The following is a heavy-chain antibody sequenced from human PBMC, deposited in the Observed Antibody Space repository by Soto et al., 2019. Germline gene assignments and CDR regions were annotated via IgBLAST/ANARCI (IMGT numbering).Heavy chain of an antibody. J-gene: IGHJ4*01. CDR2: IKSKTDGGTT. CDR3: NTDSYRTMIVVRFDN. D-gene: IGHD3-22*01. CDR1: GFTFSSYA. Sequence: PGGSLRLSCAASGFTFSSYAMGWVRQAPGKGLEWVGRIKSKTDGGTTDFAAPVKGRFAISRDDSKNMVYLQMNSLKTEDTGIYYCNTDSYRTMIVVRFDNWGHGTLVTVSS. V-gene: IGHV3-15*01.